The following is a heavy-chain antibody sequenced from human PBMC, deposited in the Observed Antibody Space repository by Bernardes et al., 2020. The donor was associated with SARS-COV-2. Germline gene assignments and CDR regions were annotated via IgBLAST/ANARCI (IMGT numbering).Heavy chain of an antibody. D-gene: IGHD3-16*01. CDR2: ISWDGAAT. V-gene: IGHV3-43D*04. Sequence: GSLRLSCAASGFTFHDYAMHWVRQVPGKGLEWVSFISWDGAATDYADSVKGRFTISRDNNKNSLYLQMNSLRPEDTALYYCAKELQAYFYYYGMDAWGQGTTVTVSS. CDR1: GFTFHDYA. J-gene: IGHJ6*02. CDR3: AKELQAYFYYYGMDA.